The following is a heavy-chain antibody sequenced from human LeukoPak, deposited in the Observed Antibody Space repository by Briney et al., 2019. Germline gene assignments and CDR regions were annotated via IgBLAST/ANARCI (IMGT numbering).Heavy chain of an antibody. Sequence: SETLSLTCAVYGGSFSGYYWSWIRQPPGKGLEWIGEINHSGSTNYNPSLKSRVTISVDTSENQFSLKLSSVTAADTAVYYCARGRAVAGSGGFPFDYWGQGTLVTVSS. J-gene: IGHJ4*02. V-gene: IGHV4-34*01. CDR2: INHSGST. CDR1: GGSFSGYY. CDR3: ARGRAVAGSGGFPFDY. D-gene: IGHD6-19*01.